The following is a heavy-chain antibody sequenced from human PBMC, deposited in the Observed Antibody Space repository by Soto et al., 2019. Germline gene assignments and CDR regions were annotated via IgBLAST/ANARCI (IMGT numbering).Heavy chain of an antibody. Sequence: EVQLVESGGGLVQPGGSLRLSCAASGFTFSSYWMSWVRQAPGKGLEWVANIKQDGSEKYYVDSVKGRFTISRDNAKTSLYLQMNSLRAEDTAVYYCARERGDIVVVPASYYFDYWGQGTLVTVSS. CDR1: GFTFSSYW. CDR3: ARERGDIVVVPASYYFDY. D-gene: IGHD2-2*01. CDR2: IKQDGSEK. V-gene: IGHV3-7*01. J-gene: IGHJ4*02.